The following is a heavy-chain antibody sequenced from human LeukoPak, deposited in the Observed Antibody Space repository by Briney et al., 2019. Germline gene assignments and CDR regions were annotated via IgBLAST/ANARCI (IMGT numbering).Heavy chain of an antibody. CDR1: GLTFSSYS. J-gene: IGHJ4*02. D-gene: IGHD5-12*01. CDR3: ARGWLAPYFDY. V-gene: IGHV3-23*01. CDR2: ISASGSGT. Sequence: GGSLRLSCAVSGLTFSSYSMSWVRQAPGEGLYWVSGISASGSGTYYPDSLKGRFTISRDNAKNSLYLQMNSLSAEDTAVYYCARGWLAPYFDYWGQGTPVTVSS.